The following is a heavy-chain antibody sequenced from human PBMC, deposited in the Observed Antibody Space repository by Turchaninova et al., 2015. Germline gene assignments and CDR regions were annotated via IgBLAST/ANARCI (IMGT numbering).Heavy chain of an antibody. CDR1: GFTFCTYW. D-gene: IGHD1-14*01. CDR3: ARNHVDL. J-gene: IGHJ2*01. CDR2: INPEETGK. V-gene: IGHV3-7*01. Sequence: EVQLVESGGDLVQPGGSLRLSCTSSGFTFCTYWMTWFRQAPGKGLGWVARINPEETGKYCVDSVKGRFTSSRDNAKNSLYLQMSSLRAEDTAVYYCARNHVDLWGRGTLVSVSS.